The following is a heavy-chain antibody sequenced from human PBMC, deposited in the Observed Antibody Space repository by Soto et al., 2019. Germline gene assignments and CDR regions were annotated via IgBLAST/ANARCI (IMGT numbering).Heavy chain of an antibody. D-gene: IGHD6-13*01. CDR2: INPNSGGT. CDR3: ASSHYTSSWFDY. V-gene: IGHV1-2*02. CDR1: GYTFTGYY. Sequence: ASVKVSCKASGYTFTGYYMHWVRQAPGQGLEWMGWINPNSGGTNYAQKFQGRVTMTRDTSISTAYMELSSLRSDDTAGYYCASSHYTSSWFDYWGQGTLFAVSS. J-gene: IGHJ4*02.